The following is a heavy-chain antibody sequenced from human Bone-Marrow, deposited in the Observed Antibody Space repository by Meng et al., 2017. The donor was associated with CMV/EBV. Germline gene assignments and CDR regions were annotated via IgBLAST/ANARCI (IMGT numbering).Heavy chain of an antibody. CDR1: GLTFSDNF. Sequence: GESLKISCAASGLTFSDNFITWIRQAPGKGLEWVSYISSTGGTIYYADSVKGRFTVSRDNARNSLYLQMNSLRVEDTAVYYCAGGTSSGDYFDYWGQGPLVTVYS. V-gene: IGHV3-11*01. CDR2: ISSTGGTI. D-gene: IGHD6-6*01. CDR3: AGGTSSGDYFDY. J-gene: IGHJ4*02.